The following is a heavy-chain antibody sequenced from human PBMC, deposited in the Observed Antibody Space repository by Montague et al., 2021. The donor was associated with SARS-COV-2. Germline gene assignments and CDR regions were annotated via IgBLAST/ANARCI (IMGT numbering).Heavy chain of an antibody. CDR1: GFSLSTSGMC. J-gene: IGHJ5*01. Sequence: PALVKPTQTLTLTCTFSGFSLSTSGMCVSWIRQPPGKALEWLARIDWDDDKYYSTSLKTRLTISKDTSKNQVVLTMTNMDPVDTATYYCARELGTVVTLDLWGPGTLVTVSS. CDR2: IDWDDDK. V-gene: IGHV2-70*11. D-gene: IGHD4-23*01. CDR3: ARELGTVVTLDL.